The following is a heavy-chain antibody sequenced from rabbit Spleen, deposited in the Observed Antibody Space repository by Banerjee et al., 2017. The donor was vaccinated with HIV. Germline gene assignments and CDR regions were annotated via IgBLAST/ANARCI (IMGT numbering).Heavy chain of an antibody. D-gene: IGHD3-1*01. V-gene: IGHV1S40*01. Sequence: QSLEESGGDLVKPGASLTLTCTASGVSFSSSSYMCWVRQAPGKGLEWIACITIGSSGFTYFATWAKGRFTCSKTSSTTVTLQMTRLTAADTATYFCARGPGWSRYDLWGPGTLVTVS. CDR2: ITIGSSGFT. J-gene: IGHJ6*01. CDR1: GVSFSSSSY. CDR3: ARGPGWSRYDL.